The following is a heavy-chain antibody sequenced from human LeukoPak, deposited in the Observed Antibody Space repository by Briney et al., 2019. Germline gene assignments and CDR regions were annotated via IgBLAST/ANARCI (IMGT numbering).Heavy chain of an antibody. V-gene: IGHV3-30-3*01. D-gene: IGHD3-9*01. CDR2: ISYDGSNK. Sequence: GGSLRLSCAASGFTFSNYAIHWVRQAPGKGLEWVAVISYDGSNKYYADSVKGRFTISRDNSKNTMSLQMNSLRAEDTAVYYCATSLAAYNILPGYFQHWGQGTLVTVSS. J-gene: IGHJ1*01. CDR1: GFTFSNYA. CDR3: ATSLAAYNILPGYFQH.